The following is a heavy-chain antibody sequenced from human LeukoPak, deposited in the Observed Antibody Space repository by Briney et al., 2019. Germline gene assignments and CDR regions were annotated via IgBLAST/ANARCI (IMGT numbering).Heavy chain of an antibody. CDR3: ATTLHSGYYDLY. V-gene: IGHV3-23*01. D-gene: IGHD3-22*01. CDR2: IGGSGAGT. Sequence: GGSLRLSCAASGFTFSSSAMSWVRQAPGKGLEWVSGIGGSGAGTYYAVSVKGRFTISRDNSKNTLYLQMNSRRAEDTVVYYCATTLHSGYYDLYWGQGTLVTVSS. J-gene: IGHJ4*02. CDR1: GFTFSSSA.